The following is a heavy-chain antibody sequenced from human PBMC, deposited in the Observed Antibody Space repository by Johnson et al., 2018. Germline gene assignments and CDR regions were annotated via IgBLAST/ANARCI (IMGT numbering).Heavy chain of an antibody. V-gene: IGHV3-30*14. J-gene: IGHJ4*02. CDR2: ISHDGTYD. CDR1: GFTFSDHS. CDR3: ARVSGYYTGYLDA. Sequence: QVQLVQSGGGVVQPGRSLRLSCAASGFTFSDHSMHWVRQAPGKGLEWLSVISHDGTYDSYAESVKGRFTISRDNSKNTLYLQMNSLRAKDTAVYFCARVSGYYTGYLDAWGLGTLVAVSA. D-gene: IGHD3-3*01.